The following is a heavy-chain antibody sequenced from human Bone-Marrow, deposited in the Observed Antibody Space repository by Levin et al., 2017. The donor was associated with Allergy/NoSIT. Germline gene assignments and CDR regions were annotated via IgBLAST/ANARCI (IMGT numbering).Heavy chain of an antibody. V-gene: IGHV1-69*01. CDR3: ASSHSGVRTTFGAYEV. D-gene: IGHD3-16*01. Sequence: PGGSLRLSCKASGDTFNNYAFSWVRQAPGQGLEWMGGIILLSGTVNYAQKLQGRVTISADGSTNTAYMELSRLRSEDTAVYYCASSHSGVRTTFGAYEVWGQGTLVTVSS. J-gene: IGHJ3*01. CDR2: IILLSGTV. CDR1: GDTFNNYA.